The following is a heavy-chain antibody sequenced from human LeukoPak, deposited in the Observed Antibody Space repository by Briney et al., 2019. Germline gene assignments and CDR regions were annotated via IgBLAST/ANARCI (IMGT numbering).Heavy chain of an antibody. CDR3: ARDGGYSYFPRVFGMDV. D-gene: IGHD5-18*01. CDR1: VYPFTGYY. Sequence: GASVKVSCKASVYPFTGYYMHWVRQAPGQGREWMGWIKPNSGGTNYAQKFQGRVTMTRDTSISTAYMELSRLRSDDTAVYYCARDGGYSYFPRVFGMDVWGQGTTVTVSS. J-gene: IGHJ6*02. V-gene: IGHV1-2*02. CDR2: IKPNSGGT.